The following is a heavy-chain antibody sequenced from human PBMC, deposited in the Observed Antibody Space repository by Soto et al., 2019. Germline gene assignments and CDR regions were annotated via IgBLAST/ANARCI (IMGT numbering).Heavy chain of an antibody. CDR3: AKATATGGGAFEI. CDR2: ILVSGST. J-gene: IGHJ3*02. Sequence: GGSLRLSCAVSGFICSSYDMSWVRQAPGKGLEWVPTILVSGSTHYEDSVKGRFTISRDTSRNTVYLQMNSLTAGDTAVYYCAKATATGGGAFEIYGQGTMVTVSS. CDR1: GFICSSYD. V-gene: IGHV3-23*01. D-gene: IGHD2-8*02.